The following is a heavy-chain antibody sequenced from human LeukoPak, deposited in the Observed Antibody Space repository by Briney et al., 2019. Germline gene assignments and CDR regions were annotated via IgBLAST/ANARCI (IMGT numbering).Heavy chain of an antibody. CDR1: GFSFSSYA. CDR3: ATRSGSTTGCFFDF. D-gene: IGHD1-7*01. CDR2: ISGSGDNA. Sequence: GGSLKLSCAASGFSFSSYAMRWVREAPGEGVEWGSYISGSGDNAYYKESVKSRFTNSKDTSKNTLFLQMNSLRAEDTGVFYCATRSGSTTGCFFDFWGQGTLVTVSS. J-gene: IGHJ4*02. V-gene: IGHV3-23*01.